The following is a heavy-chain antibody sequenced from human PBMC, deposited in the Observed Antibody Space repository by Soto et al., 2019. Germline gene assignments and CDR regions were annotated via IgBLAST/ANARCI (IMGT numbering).Heavy chain of an antibody. Sequence: GASVKVSCKASGSTFTNYYIYWVRQAPGQGLEWMGIINPSGGTTGYTQKFKGRVTITRDTSASTAYMELSRLRSEDTAVYYCARAVGIVATGAYYYYGMDVWGQGTTVTVSS. CDR1: GSTFTNYY. CDR3: ARAVGIVATGAYYYYGMDV. V-gene: IGHV1-46*01. CDR2: INPSGGTT. D-gene: IGHD5-12*01. J-gene: IGHJ6*02.